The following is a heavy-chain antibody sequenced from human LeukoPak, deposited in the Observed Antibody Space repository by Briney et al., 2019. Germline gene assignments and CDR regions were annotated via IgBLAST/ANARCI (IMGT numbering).Heavy chain of an antibody. Sequence: ASVKVSCKASGYTFTSYDISWVRQAPGQGLEWMGWISAYNGNTNYAQKLQGRVTMTTDTSTSTAYMELRSLRSDNTAVYYCARGIVGAMDYYYYMDVWGKGTTVTVSS. CDR3: ARGIVGAMDYYYYMDV. J-gene: IGHJ6*03. CDR1: GYTFTSYD. V-gene: IGHV1-18*01. D-gene: IGHD1-26*01. CDR2: ISAYNGNT.